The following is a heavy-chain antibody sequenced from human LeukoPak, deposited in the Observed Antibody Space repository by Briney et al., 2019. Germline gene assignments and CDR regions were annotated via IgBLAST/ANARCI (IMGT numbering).Heavy chain of an antibody. J-gene: IGHJ4*02. CDR2: INPSGGST. CDR3: ARDRTTVVTLGY. Sequence: ASVKVSCKASGYTFTSYYMHWVRQAPGQGLEWMGIINPSGGSTSYARKFQGRVTMTRDMSTSTVYMELSSLRSEDTAVYYCARDRTTVVTLGYWGQGTLVTVSS. CDR1: GYTFTSYY. V-gene: IGHV1-46*01. D-gene: IGHD4-23*01.